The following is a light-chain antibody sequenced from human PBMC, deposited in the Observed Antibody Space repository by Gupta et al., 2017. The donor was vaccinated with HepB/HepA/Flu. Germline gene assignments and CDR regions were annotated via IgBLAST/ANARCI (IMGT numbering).Light chain of an antibody. J-gene: IGLJ3*02. V-gene: IGLV2-11*01. Sequence: ALTQPRSVSGSPGQSVTISCTGTSSDVGGYNYVSWYQQHPGKAPKLMIYDVSKRPSGVPDRFSGSKSGNTASLTISGLQAEDEADYYCCSYAGSYTWVFGGGTKLTVL. CDR3: CSYAGSYTWV. CDR2: DVS. CDR1: SSDVGGYNY.